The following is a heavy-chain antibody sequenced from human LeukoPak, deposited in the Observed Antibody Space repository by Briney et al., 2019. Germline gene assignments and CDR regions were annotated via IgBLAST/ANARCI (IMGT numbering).Heavy chain of an antibody. CDR1: GYTFTSYG. V-gene: IGHV1-69*05. J-gene: IGHJ4*02. CDR3: ARGRNQLLGYFDY. CDR2: IIPIFSTA. D-gene: IGHD2-2*01. Sequence: SVKVSCKASGYTFTSYGISWVRQAPGQGLEWMGGIIPIFSTANYAQKFQGRVTITRDTSASTAYMELSSLRSEDTAVYYCARGRNQLLGYFDYWGQGTLVTVSS.